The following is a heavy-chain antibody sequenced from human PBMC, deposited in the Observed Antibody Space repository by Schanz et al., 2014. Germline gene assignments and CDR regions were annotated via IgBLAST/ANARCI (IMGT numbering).Heavy chain of an antibody. Sequence: QVQLVESGGGVVQPGRSLRLSCAGSGFSFSDYGMHWVRQAPGRGLEWVAVISYHGSERNYADSVKGRITISRDNSKNTLYLQMTSLRTEDTAVYFCAKSYDPSGYSGFDYWGQGTLVTVSS. CDR2: ISYHGSER. CDR1: GFSFSDYG. CDR3: AKSYDPSGYSGFDY. D-gene: IGHD3-22*01. J-gene: IGHJ4*02. V-gene: IGHV3-30*18.